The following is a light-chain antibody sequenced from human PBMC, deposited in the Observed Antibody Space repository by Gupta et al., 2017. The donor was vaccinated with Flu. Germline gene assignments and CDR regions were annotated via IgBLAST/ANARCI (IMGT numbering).Light chain of an antibody. J-gene: IGKJ3*01. CDR1: QSISNY. V-gene: IGKV1-39*01. CDR2: DAS. Sequence: DIQMTQSPSSLSASVGDRVTIACRASQSISNYLHGYQQKPGKAPQLLIYDASSLQSGVPSRFSGSGSGTDFILTINRLQSEDSATYFCQQSDRIPLTFGPGTKVEIK. CDR3: QQSDRIPLT.